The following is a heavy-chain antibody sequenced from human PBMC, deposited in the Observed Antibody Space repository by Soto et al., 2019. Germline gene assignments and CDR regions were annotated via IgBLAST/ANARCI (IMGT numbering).Heavy chain of an antibody. V-gene: IGHV4-39*01. CDR3: ARHYYDRNY. CDR1: GGSISSSSYY. D-gene: IGHD3-22*01. J-gene: IGHJ4*02. CDR2: IYYSGST. Sequence: QLQLQESGPGLVKPSETLSLTCTVSGGSISSSSYYWGWIRQRRGKGLEWIGSIYYSGSTYYNPSLKSRVTISVDTSKNQFSLKLSSVTAADTAVYYCARHYYDRNYWGQGTLVTVSS.